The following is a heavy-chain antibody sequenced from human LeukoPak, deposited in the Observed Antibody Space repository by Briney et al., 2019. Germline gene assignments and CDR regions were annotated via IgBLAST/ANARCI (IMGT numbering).Heavy chain of an antibody. CDR2: INLNSGGT. CDR3: ARYTLNAFDI. CDR1: VYTFTGCY. V-gene: IGHV1-2*02. D-gene: IGHD3-16*01. J-gene: IGHJ3*02. Sequence: ASVKDSCMASVYTFTGCYMHGVRPAPGQGLEWMGWINLNSGGTNYAQKFQGRVNMTRDTSISTAYMELSRLRSDDTSVYYCARYTLNAFDIWGQGTMVTVSS.